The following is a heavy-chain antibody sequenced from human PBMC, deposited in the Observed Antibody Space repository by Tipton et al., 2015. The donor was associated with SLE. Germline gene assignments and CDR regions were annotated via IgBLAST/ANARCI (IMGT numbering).Heavy chain of an antibody. V-gene: IGHV4-31*03. D-gene: IGHD5-12*01. Sequence: TLSLTCTVSGFSVSNGDYYWTWIRQLPGKGLEWIGYMSYSGSTYYNPSLKSRITISVDTSKNHFSLKLSSVTAADTAVYYCARGGVGGYDYFDHWGQGTLVTVSS. CDR2: MSYSGST. CDR3: ARGGVGGYDYFDH. J-gene: IGHJ4*02. CDR1: GFSVSNGDYY.